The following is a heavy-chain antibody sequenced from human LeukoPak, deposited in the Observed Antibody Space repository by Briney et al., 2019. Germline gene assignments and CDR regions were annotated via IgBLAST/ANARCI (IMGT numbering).Heavy chain of an antibody. CDR1: GYTFTDYY. Sequence: ASVKVSCKTSGYTFTDYYMHWVRQAPGQGLEWMGWINPNSGGTSSAQKFQGRVTMTRDTSITTVYMEVSWLTSDDTAIYYCTRADRLHGGPYLIGPWGQGTLVTVSS. D-gene: IGHD2-21*01. J-gene: IGHJ5*02. CDR3: TRADRLHGGPYLIGP. V-gene: IGHV1-2*02. CDR2: INPNSGGT.